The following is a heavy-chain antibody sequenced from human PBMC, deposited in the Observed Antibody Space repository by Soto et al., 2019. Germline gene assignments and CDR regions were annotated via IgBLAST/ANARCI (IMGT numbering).Heavy chain of an antibody. CDR2: IYHSGST. CDR1: GGSISSGGYS. V-gene: IGHV4-30-2*01. J-gene: IGHJ4*02. D-gene: IGHD6-19*01. Sequence: QLQLQESGSGLVKPSQTLSLTCAVSGGSISSGGYSWSWILQPPGKGLEWIGYIYHSGSTYYNPSLQSRVTIAVDRSKNQFSLKLSSGTAADTAVYYCASAGGLGAVAADYWGQGTLVTVSS. CDR3: ASAGGLGAVAADY.